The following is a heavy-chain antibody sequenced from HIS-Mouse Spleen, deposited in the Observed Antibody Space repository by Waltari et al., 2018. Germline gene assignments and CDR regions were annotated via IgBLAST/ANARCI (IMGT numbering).Heavy chain of an antibody. CDR3: AKASSGWLDY. J-gene: IGHJ4*02. Sequence: QVQLVESGGGVVQPGRSLRLSCAASGFTFSSYGMHWVRQAPGKGLGWGAVISNEESNKYYADAVKGRFTISRDNSKNTLYLQMNSLRAEDTAVYYCAKASSGWLDYWGQGTLSPSPQ. V-gene: IGHV3-30*18. D-gene: IGHD6-19*01. CDR1: GFTFSSYG. CDR2: ISNEESNK.